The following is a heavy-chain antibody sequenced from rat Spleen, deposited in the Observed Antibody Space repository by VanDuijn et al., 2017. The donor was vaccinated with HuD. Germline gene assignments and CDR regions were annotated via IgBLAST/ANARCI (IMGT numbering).Heavy chain of an antibody. CDR2: ITYSGST. J-gene: IGHJ2*01. V-gene: IGHV3-1*01. D-gene: IGHD4-2*01. CDR1: GYSITNNF. CDR3: ATLGLAYYFDY. Sequence: EVQLQESGPGLVKPSQSLSLTCSVTGYSITNNFWGWFRKFPGNKLEWMGYITYSGSTNSNPSLRSRISITRDTSKNQFFLHLNSVTTEDTATYFCATLGLAYYFDYWGQGLMVTVSS.